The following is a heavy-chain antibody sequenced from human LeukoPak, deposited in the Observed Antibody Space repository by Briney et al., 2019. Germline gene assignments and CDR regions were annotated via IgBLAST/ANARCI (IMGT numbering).Heavy chain of an antibody. CDR1: GFTFSSYS. J-gene: IGHJ5*02. CDR3: AKDQGQGITMIRGVMILPFDP. CDR2: ISSSSSTI. V-gene: IGHV3-48*01. Sequence: PGGSLRLSCAASGFTFSSYSMNWVRQAPGKGLEWVSYISSSSSTIYYADSVKGRFTISRDNAKNSLYLQMDSLRAEDTAVYYCAKDQGQGITMIRGVMILPFDPWGQGTLVTVSS. D-gene: IGHD3-10*01.